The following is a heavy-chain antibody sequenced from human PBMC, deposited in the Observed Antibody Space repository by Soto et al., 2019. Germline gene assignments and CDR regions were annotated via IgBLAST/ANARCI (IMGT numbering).Heavy chain of an antibody. Sequence: GGSLRLSCAASGFTFSSYWMSWVRQAPGKGLEWVANIKEDGSEKYYVDSVKGRFTISRDNAKNSLYVQLNSLRVEDTAVYYCVRGGIGYCSGGSCYYTAFDIWGPGTMVTVSS. CDR1: GFTFSSYW. V-gene: IGHV3-7*01. J-gene: IGHJ3*02. D-gene: IGHD2-15*01. CDR3: VRGGIGYCSGGSCYYTAFDI. CDR2: IKEDGSEK.